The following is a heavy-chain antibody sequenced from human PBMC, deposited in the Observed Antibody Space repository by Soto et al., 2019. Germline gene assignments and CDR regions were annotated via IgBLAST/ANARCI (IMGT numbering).Heavy chain of an antibody. D-gene: IGHD6-13*01. CDR1: GGSISSYY. Sequence: SETLSLTCTVSGGSISSYYWSWIRQPPGKGLEWIGYIYYSGSTNYNPSHKSRVTISVDTSKNQFSLKLSSVTAADTAVYYCARGAAAAGKASYYYYGMDVWGQGTTVTVSS. V-gene: IGHV4-59*01. CDR3: ARGAAAAGKASYYYYGMDV. CDR2: IYYSGST. J-gene: IGHJ6*02.